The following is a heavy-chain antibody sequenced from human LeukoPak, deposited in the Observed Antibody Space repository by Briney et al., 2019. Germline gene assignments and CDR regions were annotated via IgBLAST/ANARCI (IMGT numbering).Heavy chain of an antibody. Sequence: PGRSLRLSCAASGFTYSSYGMHWVRQAPGKGLEWLAVIWYDRSDKYYADSVKGRFTISRDNSKNTLYLQMNSLRAEDTAVYYCARRLSPGNGMDVWGQGNTVTVSS. CDR1: GFTYSSYG. J-gene: IGHJ6*02. D-gene: IGHD3-10*01. CDR3: ARRLSPGNGMDV. V-gene: IGHV3-33*01. CDR2: IWYDRSDK.